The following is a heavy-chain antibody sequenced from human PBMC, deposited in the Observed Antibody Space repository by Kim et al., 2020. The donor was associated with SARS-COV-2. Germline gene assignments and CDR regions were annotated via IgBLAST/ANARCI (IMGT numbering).Heavy chain of an antibody. V-gene: IGHV4-39*01. CDR1: GGSISSSSYY. D-gene: IGHD3-22*01. CDR3: ARHSPTYYYDSSGFADY. Sequence: SETLSLTCTVSGGSISSSSYYWGWIRQPPGKGLGWIGSIYYSGSTYYNPSLKSRVTISVDTSKNQFSLKLSSVTAADTAVYYCARHSPTYYYDSSGFADYWGQGTLVTVSS. J-gene: IGHJ4*02. CDR2: IYYSGST.